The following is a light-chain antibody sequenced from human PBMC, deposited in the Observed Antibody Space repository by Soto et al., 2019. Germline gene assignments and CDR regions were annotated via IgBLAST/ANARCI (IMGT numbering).Light chain of an antibody. CDR2: EVS. V-gene: IGLV2-8*01. CDR1: SSDVGGYNY. J-gene: IGLJ2*01. Sequence: QSALTQPPSASGSPGQSVTISCTGTSSDVGGYNYVSWYQQHPGKAPKLMIYEVSKRPSGVPDRFSGSKSGNTDSLTVSGLQAEDEDDYYCSSYAGSNNLVFGGGTQRTVL. CDR3: SSYAGSNNLV.